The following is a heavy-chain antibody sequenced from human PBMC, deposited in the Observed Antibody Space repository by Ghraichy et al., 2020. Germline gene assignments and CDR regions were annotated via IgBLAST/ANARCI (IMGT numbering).Heavy chain of an antibody. CDR3: ASLHYYDSSGSGGDDAFDI. Sequence: GGSLRLSCAASGFTFSSYAMSWVRQAPGKGLEWVSAISGSGGSTYYADSVKGRFTISRDNSKNTLYLQMNSLRAEDTAVYYCASLHYYDSSGSGGDDAFDIWGQGTMVTVSS. CDR2: ISGSGGST. CDR1: GFTFSSYA. J-gene: IGHJ3*02. D-gene: IGHD3-22*01. V-gene: IGHV3-23*01.